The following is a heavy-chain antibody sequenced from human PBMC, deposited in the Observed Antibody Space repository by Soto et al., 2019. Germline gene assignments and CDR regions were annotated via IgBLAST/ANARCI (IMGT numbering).Heavy chain of an antibody. CDR3: THHSRGAGRY. D-gene: IGHD6-19*01. CDR2: ISTGSSAI. V-gene: IGHV3-48*01. J-gene: IGHJ4*02. Sequence: GGSLRLSXAASGFTFSSYRMNWVRQAPGKGLEWLSYISTGSSAIYYADSVKGRFTISRDNAKNSLYLQMNSLKTEDTAVYYCTHHSRGAGRYWGQGTLVTVSS. CDR1: GFTFSSYR.